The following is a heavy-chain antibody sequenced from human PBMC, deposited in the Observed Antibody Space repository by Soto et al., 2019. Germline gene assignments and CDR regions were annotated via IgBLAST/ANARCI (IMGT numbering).Heavy chain of an antibody. Sequence: GGSLILSCASSEFTFSSYDMSWGRQAPGKGLEWVAVISANGGVTYHTDSVKGRFTISRDNSKNTLFLQMSSVRVEDTALYYCTKRLGSNATTYGDSWGQGTLVTVSS. CDR3: TKRLGSNATTYGDS. V-gene: IGHV3-23*01. D-gene: IGHD1-1*01. J-gene: IGHJ4*02. CDR1: EFTFSSYD. CDR2: ISANGGVT.